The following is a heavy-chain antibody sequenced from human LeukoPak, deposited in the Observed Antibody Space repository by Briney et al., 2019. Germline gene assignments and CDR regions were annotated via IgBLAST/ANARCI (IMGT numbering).Heavy chain of an antibody. V-gene: IGHV1-18*01. Sequence: GASVKVSCKASGYTFTIYGISWVRQAPGQGLEWMGWISAYNGNTNYAQKLQGRVTMTTDTSTSTAYMELRSLRSDDTAVYYCARDPFWDTAPEGSGPLVSSWGQGTLVTVSS. CDR1: GYTFTIYG. CDR2: ISAYNGNT. CDR3: ARDPFWDTAPEGSGPLVSS. D-gene: IGHD5-18*01. J-gene: IGHJ4*02.